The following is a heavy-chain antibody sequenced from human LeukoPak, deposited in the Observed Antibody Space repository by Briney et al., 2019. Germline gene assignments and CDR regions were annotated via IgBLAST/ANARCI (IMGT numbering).Heavy chain of an antibody. Sequence: SETLSLTCTVSGGSISSYYWSWIRQPPGKGLEWIGSIYYSGSTNHNPSLKSRVTISVDTSKNHFSLKLSSVTAADTAVYYCARGGSITMLRGVINGFDPWGQGTLVTVSS. D-gene: IGHD3-10*01. CDR2: IYYSGST. J-gene: IGHJ5*02. CDR3: ARGGSITMLRGVINGFDP. CDR1: GGSISSYY. V-gene: IGHV4-59*01.